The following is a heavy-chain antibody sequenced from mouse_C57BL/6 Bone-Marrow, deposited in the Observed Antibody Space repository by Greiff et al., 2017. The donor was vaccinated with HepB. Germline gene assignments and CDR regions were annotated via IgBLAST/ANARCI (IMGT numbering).Heavy chain of an antibody. CDR1: GYTFTSYD. D-gene: IGHD1-1*01. J-gene: IGHJ2*01. Sequence: QVQLQQSGPELVKPGASVKLSCKASGYTFTSYDINWVKQRPGQGLEWIGWFYPRDGSTKYNEKFKGKATLTVDTSSSTAYMELHSLTSEDSAVYFCAKPSTTVVVPFDYWGQGTTLTVSS. CDR2: FYPRDGST. CDR3: AKPSTTVVVPFDY. V-gene: IGHV1-85*01.